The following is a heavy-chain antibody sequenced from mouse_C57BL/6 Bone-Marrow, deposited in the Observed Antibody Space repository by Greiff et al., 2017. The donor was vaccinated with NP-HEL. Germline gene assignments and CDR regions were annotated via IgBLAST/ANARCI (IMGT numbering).Heavy chain of an antibody. CDR2: ISDGGSYT. CDR1: GFTFSSYA. J-gene: IGHJ2*01. CDR3: ARDPQLGRRAPCYFDY. Sequence: EVQLVESGGGLVKPGGSLKLSCAASGFTFSSYAMSWVRQTPEKRLEWVATISDGGSYTYYPDNVKGRFTISRDNAKNNLYLQMSHLKSEDTAMYYCARDPQLGRRAPCYFDYWGQGTTLTVSS. V-gene: IGHV5-4*01. D-gene: IGHD4-1*02.